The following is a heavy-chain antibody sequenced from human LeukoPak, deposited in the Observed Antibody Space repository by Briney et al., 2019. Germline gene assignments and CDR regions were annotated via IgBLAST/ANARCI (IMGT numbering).Heavy chain of an antibody. CDR2: ISGTSSSI. CDR3: AISANGGNSFWNY. Sequence: KPGGFLRLSCAASGFTFSDYYMTWIRQAPGKGLEWVSYISGTSSSIDYADSVKGRFTISRDNAKNSVYLQMNSLRAEDTAVYYCAISANGGNSFWNYWGQGTLVTVSS. CDR1: GFTFSDYY. J-gene: IGHJ4*02. D-gene: IGHD4-23*01. V-gene: IGHV3-11*01.